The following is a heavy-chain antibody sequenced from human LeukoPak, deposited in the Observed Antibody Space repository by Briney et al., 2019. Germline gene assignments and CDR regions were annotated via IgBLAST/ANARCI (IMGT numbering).Heavy chain of an antibody. V-gene: IGHV4-39*01. D-gene: IGHD6-13*01. CDR2: IYYSGSS. Sequence: SSETLSLTCTVSGGSISSSSYYWGWIRRPPGKGLEWIGSIYYSGSSYYNPSLKSRVTISVDTSKNQFSLKLSSVTAADTAVYYCARRNSSSWRTYFDYWGQGTLVTVSS. CDR3: ARRNSSSWRTYFDY. CDR1: GGSISSSSYY. J-gene: IGHJ4*02.